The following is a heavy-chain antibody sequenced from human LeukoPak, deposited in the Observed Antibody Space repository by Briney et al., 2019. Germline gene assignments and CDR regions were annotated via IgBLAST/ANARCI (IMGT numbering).Heavy chain of an antibody. D-gene: IGHD3-9*01. CDR2: ISGSGGST. V-gene: IGHV3-23*01. CDR1: GFTFSSYA. Sequence: PGGSLRLSYAASGFTFSSYAMSWVRQAPGKGLEWVSAISGSGGSTYYADSVKGRFTISRDNSKNTLYLQMNSLRAEDTAVYYCAKGKFDWPRLYYFDYWGQGTLVTVSS. CDR3: AKGKFDWPRLYYFDY. J-gene: IGHJ4*02.